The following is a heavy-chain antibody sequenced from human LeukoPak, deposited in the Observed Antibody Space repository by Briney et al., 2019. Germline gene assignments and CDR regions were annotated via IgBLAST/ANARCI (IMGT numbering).Heavy chain of an antibody. CDR2: IKEDGSEK. Sequence: GGSLRLSCAASGFTLSSYWMSWVRQAPGKGLEWVANIKEDGSEKHYIDSVKGRFTISRANAKNSLYLLMNSLRPEDTAVYYCARDRSRSGDDYELDYWGQGTLVTVSS. V-gene: IGHV3-7*01. J-gene: IGHJ4*02. CDR1: GFTLSSYW. D-gene: IGHD5-12*01. CDR3: ARDRSRSGDDYELDY.